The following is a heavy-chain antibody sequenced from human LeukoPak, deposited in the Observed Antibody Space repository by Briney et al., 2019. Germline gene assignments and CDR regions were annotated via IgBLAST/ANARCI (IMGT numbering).Heavy chain of an antibody. D-gene: IGHD1-14*01. CDR2: TYYRSRWYN. CDR1: GDSLSSNSAA. Sequence: SQTLSLTCALSGDSLSSNSAAWLWLRPSPSRGLQWLGRTYYRSRWYNEYALSVKSRITINPDTSKNQFSLQLNSVTPEDTAVYYCARVTEKRYLPFDSWGQGTLVTVSS. J-gene: IGHJ4*02. V-gene: IGHV6-1*01. CDR3: ARVTEKRYLPFDS.